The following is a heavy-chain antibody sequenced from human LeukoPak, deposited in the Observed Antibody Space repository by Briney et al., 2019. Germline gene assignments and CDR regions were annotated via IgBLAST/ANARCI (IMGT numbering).Heavy chain of an antibody. Sequence: ASVTVSCKASGYTFTGYYMHWVRQAPGQGLEWMGWINPNSGGTNYAQKFQGRVTITRDTSISTAYLELSRLRSDDTAVYYCAIDYYSSGWYGPKIDYYMDVWGKGTTVTVSS. D-gene: IGHD6-19*01. CDR2: INPNSGGT. J-gene: IGHJ6*03. CDR1: GYTFTGYY. V-gene: IGHV1-2*02. CDR3: AIDYYSSGWYGPKIDYYMDV.